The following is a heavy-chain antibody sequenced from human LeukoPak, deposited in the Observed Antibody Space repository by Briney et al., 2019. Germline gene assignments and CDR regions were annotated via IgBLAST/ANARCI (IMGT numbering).Heavy chain of an antibody. CDR1: GGSISSSSYY. Sequence: PSETLSPTCTVSGGSISSSSYYWGWIRQPPGKGLEWIGSIYYSGSTYYNPSLKSRVTISVDTSKNQFSLKLSSVTAADTAVYYCARHSSSDYNPGGMDVWGQGTTVTVSS. V-gene: IGHV4-39*01. D-gene: IGHD4-4*01. CDR2: IYYSGST. CDR3: ARHSSSDYNPGGMDV. J-gene: IGHJ6*02.